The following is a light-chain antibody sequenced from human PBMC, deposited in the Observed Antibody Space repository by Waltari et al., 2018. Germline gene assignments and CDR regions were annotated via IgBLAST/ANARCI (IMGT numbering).Light chain of an antibody. CDR1: QSVSSY. Sequence: EIVLTQSPATLSLSPGERATLSCRASQSVSSYLAWYPQKPGQAPRLLIYDASNRATGIPARFSGIWSGTDFTLTISSLEPEDFAVYYCQQRSNWPATFGPGTKVDIK. CDR2: DAS. CDR3: QQRSNWPAT. V-gene: IGKV3-11*01. J-gene: IGKJ3*01.